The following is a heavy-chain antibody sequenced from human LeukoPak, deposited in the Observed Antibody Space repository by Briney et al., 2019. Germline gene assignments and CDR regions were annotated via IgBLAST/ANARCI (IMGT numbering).Heavy chain of an antibody. V-gene: IGHV3-30*18. CDR1: GFTFSNYG. CDR2: ISYDGSNK. CDR3: AKDNVAAAGRYFDY. D-gene: IGHD6-13*01. Sequence: GRSLRLSCAASGFTFSNYGMHWVRQAPGKGLEWVGLISYDGSNKYFADSVKGRFTISRDNSKNTLYLQMHSLRAEDTAVYYCAKDNVAAAGRYFDYWGQGTLVTVSS. J-gene: IGHJ4*02.